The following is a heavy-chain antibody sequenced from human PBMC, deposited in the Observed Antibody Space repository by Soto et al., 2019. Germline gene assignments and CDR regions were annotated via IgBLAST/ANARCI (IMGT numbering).Heavy chain of an antibody. CDR2: FYYSGIT. D-gene: IGHD1-26*01. CDR3: ARVTVAVPATTHYFDY. J-gene: IGHJ4*02. CDR1: GVSVNSGDYY. Sequence: LSAPLPLTCTVSGVSVNSGDYYWIWIRQPPGKGLEWIWYFYYSGITNYNPSLKSRVTISADTSKNQFSLKLRSVTAADAAVYYCARVTVAVPATTHYFDYWGQGTPVTVSS. V-gene: IGHV4-61*08.